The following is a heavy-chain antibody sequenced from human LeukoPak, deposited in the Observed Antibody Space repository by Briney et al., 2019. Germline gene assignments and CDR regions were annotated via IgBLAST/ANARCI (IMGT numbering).Heavy chain of an antibody. J-gene: IGHJ4*02. CDR2: ISYDGSNK. CDR1: GFTFSSYG. Sequence: GGSLRLSCAASGFTFSSYGMHWVRQAPGKGLEWVAVISYDGSNKYYADSVKGRFTISRDNSKNTLYLQMNSLRAEDTAVYYCAKDLTYYDILTGYPHWGQGTLVTVSS. V-gene: IGHV3-30*18. CDR3: AKDLTYYDILTGYPH. D-gene: IGHD3-9*01.